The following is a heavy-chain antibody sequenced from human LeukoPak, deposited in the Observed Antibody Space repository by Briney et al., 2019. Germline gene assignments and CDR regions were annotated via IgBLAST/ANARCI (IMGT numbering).Heavy chain of an antibody. CDR3: ARARYLIVGATSFDP. CDR2: IRYDGSNK. CDR1: GFTFSSYG. J-gene: IGHJ5*02. Sequence: GGSLRLSCAASGFTFSSYGMHWVRQAPGMGLEWVAFIRYDGSNKYYADSVKGRFTISRDNSKNTLYLQMNSLRAEDTAVYYCARARYLIVGATSFDPWGQGTLVTVSS. V-gene: IGHV3-30*02. D-gene: IGHD1-26*01.